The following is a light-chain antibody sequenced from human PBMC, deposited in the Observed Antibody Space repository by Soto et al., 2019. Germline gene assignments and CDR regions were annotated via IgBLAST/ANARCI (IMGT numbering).Light chain of an antibody. CDR3: CSYAGTYTYV. CDR2: RND. CDR1: RSDIGSNY. J-gene: IGLJ1*01. Sequence: QSVLTQPPSASGTPGQRVTISCSGSRSDIGSNYVYWYQHLPGMAPKLLIYRNDQRPSGVPDRISGSRSGTTASLAIIGLRSEDEADYFCCSYAGTYTYVFGTGTKLTVL. V-gene: IGLV1-47*01.